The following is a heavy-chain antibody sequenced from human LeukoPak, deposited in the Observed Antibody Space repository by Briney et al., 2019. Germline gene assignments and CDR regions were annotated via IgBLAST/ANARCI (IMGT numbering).Heavy chain of an antibody. D-gene: IGHD3-22*01. CDR2: IYNDGKT. J-gene: IGHJ4*01. Sequence: PGRTLRLSCAASGFILRANYMSWVRQAPGKGLEWVAVIYNDGKTYYADSVKDRFTIFSDNSRNTLNLQMKSLRAEDTAVYYCARGGVHYYDTSGYVFGYWGHGTLVTVSS. V-gene: IGHV3-53*01. CDR3: ARGGVHYYDTSGYVFGY. CDR1: GFILRANY.